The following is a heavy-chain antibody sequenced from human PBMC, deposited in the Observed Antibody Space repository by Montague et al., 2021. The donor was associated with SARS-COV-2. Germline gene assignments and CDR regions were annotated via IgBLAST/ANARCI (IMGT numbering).Heavy chain of an antibody. CDR3: ARDDYTPGDYYYYYGMDV. Sequence: SETLSLTCTVSGYSISSGCYWGWIRQPPGKGLEWIGSIYHSGSTYYNPSLKSRVTISVDTSKNQFSLKLSSVTAADTAVYYCARDDYTPGDYYYYYGMDVWGQGTTVTVSS. V-gene: IGHV4-38-2*02. J-gene: IGHJ6*02. CDR2: IYHSGST. CDR1: GYSISSGCY. D-gene: IGHD4-11*01.